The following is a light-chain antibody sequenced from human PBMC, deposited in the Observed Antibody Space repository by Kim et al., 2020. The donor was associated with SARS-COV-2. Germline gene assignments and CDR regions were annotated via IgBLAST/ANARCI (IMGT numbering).Light chain of an antibody. CDR1: QSLSNNY. CDR3: HQYGSIPLT. CDR2: GVS. V-gene: IGKV3-20*01. Sequence: EVVLTQSPATLSLSRGKRATRSCRASQSLSNNYFAWYQQKPGQAPRLLIYGVSSRATGIPDRFSGSGSGTDFTLTINRLEPEDFAVYFCHQYGSIPLTFGGGTKVEI. J-gene: IGKJ4*01.